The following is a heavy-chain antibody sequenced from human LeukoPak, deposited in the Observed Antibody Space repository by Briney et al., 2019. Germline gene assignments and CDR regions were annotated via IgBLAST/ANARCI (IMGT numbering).Heavy chain of an antibody. V-gene: IGHV3-7*01. J-gene: IGHJ4*02. CDR3: ARDTGELSPFLDY. CDR1: GFTFSSYW. Sequence: GGSLRLSCAASGFTFSSYWMGWVRQAPGKGLEWVANIKQDGSEKYYVDSVKGRFTISRDNAKNSLYLQMNSLRAEDTAVYYCARDTGELSPFLDYWGQGTLVTVSS. CDR2: IKQDGSEK. D-gene: IGHD3-16*02.